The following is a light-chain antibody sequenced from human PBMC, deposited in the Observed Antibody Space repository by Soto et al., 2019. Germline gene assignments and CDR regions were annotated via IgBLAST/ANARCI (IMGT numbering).Light chain of an antibody. CDR3: QQLNSYPRT. CDR2: AAS. CDR1: QGISSY. Sequence: IQLTQSPSSLSASVGDRVTVTCRASQGISSYLAWYQQKPGKAPKLLIYAASSLQSGVPSRFSGSGSGTDFTLTSSSLRPEDFATYYCQQLNSYPRTFGPGTKVDIK. V-gene: IGKV1-9*01. J-gene: IGKJ3*01.